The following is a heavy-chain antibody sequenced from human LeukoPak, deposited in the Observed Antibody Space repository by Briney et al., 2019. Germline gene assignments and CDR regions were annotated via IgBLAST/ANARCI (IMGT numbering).Heavy chain of an antibody. CDR3: AKVLYNWNPFDY. D-gene: IGHD1-20*01. CDR1: GFTFSSFA. J-gene: IGHJ4*02. V-gene: IGHV3-23*01. Sequence: PGGSLRLSCAASGFTFSSFAMSWVRQAPGKGLEWVSTISASGGSTYYADSVKGRFTISRDNSKNTVYLQMNSLRAEDTAVYYCAKVLYNWNPFDYWGRGTLVTVSS. CDR2: ISASGGST.